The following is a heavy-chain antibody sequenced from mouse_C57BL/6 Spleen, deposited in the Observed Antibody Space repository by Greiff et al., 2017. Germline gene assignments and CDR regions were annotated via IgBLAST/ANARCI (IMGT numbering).Heavy chain of an antibody. J-gene: IGHJ2*01. CDR2: IHPNSGST. V-gene: IGHV1-64*01. CDR3: ARRALDY. CDR1: GYTFTSYW. Sequence: QVQLQQPGADLVKPGASVKLSCKASGYTFTSYWMSWVNQRPGQGLEWIGIIHPNSGSTNYNEKFKSKATLTVDKSSSTAYMQLSSLTSEDSAVYYCARRALDYWGQGTTLTVAS. D-gene: IGHD3-1*01.